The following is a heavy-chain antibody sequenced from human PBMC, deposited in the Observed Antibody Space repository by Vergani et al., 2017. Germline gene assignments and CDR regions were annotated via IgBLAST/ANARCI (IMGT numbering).Heavy chain of an antibody. J-gene: IGHJ6*02. Sequence: VQLQESGGGLVQPGGSLRLSCAASGFTFSTYDMHWVRQATGKGLEWVSAIGAAGDTYYPGSVKGRFTISRENAKNSLYLQMNSLRAEDTAVYYCARVESDSSSWPRNYYYYGMDVWGQGTTVTVSS. D-gene: IGHD6-13*01. CDR2: IGAAGDT. V-gene: IGHV3-13*01. CDR3: ARVESDSSSWPRNYYYYGMDV. CDR1: GFTFSTYD.